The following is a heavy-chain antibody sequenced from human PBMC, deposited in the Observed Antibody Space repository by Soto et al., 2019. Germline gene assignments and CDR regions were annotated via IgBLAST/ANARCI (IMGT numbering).Heavy chain of an antibody. CDR1: GYTFTSYA. D-gene: IGHD2-15*01. Sequence: ASVKVSCKASGYTFTSYAMHWVRQAPGQRLEWMGWINAGKGKTKYSQKFQGRATITRDTSASTAYMELSSRRSEDTAVYYCARVYCSGGSCYYYYGMDVWGQGTTVTVSS. V-gene: IGHV1-3*01. CDR2: INAGKGKT. J-gene: IGHJ6*02. CDR3: ARVYCSGGSCYYYYGMDV.